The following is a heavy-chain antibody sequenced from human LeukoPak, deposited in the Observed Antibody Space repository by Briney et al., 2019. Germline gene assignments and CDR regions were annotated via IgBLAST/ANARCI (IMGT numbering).Heavy chain of an antibody. D-gene: IGHD3-22*01. Sequence: PGRSLRLSCAASGFTFSSYGMHWVRQAPGKGLEWVAVISYDGSNKYYADSVKGRFTISRDNSKNTLYLQMNSLRAEDTAVYYCAKEGYYYDSRGYYFIDYWGQGTLVTVSS. CDR1: GFTFSSYG. V-gene: IGHV3-30*18. CDR3: AKEGYYYDSRGYYFIDY. CDR2: ISYDGSNK. J-gene: IGHJ4*02.